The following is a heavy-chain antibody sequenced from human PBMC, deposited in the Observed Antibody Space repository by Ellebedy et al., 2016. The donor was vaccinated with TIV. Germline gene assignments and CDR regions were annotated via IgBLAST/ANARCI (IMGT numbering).Heavy chain of an antibody. CDR2: MKQDGREE. V-gene: IGHV3-7*03. D-gene: IGHD1-26*01. Sequence: GESLKISCAASGFTFSSYWMSWVRQAPGKGLEWVANMKQDGREEYYVDSVKGRFIISRDNAKNSLYLQMNSLRVEDKAVYYCARVFESYSIDYWGQGTLVTVSA. J-gene: IGHJ4*02. CDR1: GFTFSSYW. CDR3: ARVFESYSIDY.